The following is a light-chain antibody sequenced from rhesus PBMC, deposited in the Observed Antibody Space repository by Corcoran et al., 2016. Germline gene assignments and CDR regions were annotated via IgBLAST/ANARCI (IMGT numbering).Light chain of an antibody. CDR3: QETSNLWT. V-gene: IGKV3-31*02. J-gene: IGKJ1*01. Sequence: EIVMTQSPATLSLSPGERATLSCRASQSVSSYLAWYQQKPGQAPRLLIFGASSRATGIQDRLSGSRSGTDFTLTISSLEPEDFAVYYCQETSNLWTFGQGTKVEIK. CDR1: QSVSSY. CDR2: GAS.